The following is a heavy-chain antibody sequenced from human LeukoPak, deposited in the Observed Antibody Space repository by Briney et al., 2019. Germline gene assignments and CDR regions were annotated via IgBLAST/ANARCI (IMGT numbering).Heavy chain of an antibody. CDR3: ARDQPITMVRGVIITGAYYYYGMDV. CDR2: ISGSGGST. CDR1: GFTFSSYA. J-gene: IGHJ6*02. Sequence: PGRSLRLSCAASGFTFSSYAMSWVRQAPGKGLEWVSAISGSGGSTYYADSVKGRFTISRDNAKNSLYLQMNSLRAEDTAVYYCARDQPITMVRGVIITGAYYYYGMDVWGQGTTVTVSS. D-gene: IGHD3-10*01. V-gene: IGHV3-23*01.